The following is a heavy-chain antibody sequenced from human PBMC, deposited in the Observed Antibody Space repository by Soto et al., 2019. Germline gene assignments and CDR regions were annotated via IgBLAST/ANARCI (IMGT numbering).Heavy chain of an antibody. D-gene: IGHD3-9*01. CDR2: IYYSGST. CDR1: GGSISSSSYY. V-gene: IGHV4-39*01. CDR3: GRLEGLATISYYFDY. J-gene: IGHJ4*02. Sequence: SETLSLTCTVSGGSISSSSYYWGWIRQPPGKGLEWIGSIYYSGSTYYNPSLKSRVTISVDTSKNQFSLKLSSLSAADTAVFYCGRLEGLATISYYFDYWGQGALVTVSS.